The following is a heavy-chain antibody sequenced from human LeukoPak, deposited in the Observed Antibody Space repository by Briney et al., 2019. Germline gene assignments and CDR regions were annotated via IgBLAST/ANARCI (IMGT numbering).Heavy chain of an antibody. CDR3: ARGGRFFDY. J-gene: IGHJ4*02. Sequence: PGGSLRLSCAASGFTFSSYAMNWVRQAPGKGLGWVSYIHPGSTSIYYADSVKGRFTISRDNAKNSLYLQMNSLRDEDTAVYYCARGGRFFDYWGQGTLVTVSS. CDR2: IHPGSTSI. V-gene: IGHV3-48*02. D-gene: IGHD3-16*01. CDR1: GFTFSSYA.